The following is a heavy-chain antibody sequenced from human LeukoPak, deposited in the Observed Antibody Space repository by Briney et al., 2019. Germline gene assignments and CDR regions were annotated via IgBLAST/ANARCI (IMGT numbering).Heavy chain of an antibody. V-gene: IGHV1-2*02. Sequence: ASVKVSCKASGYTFTGYYMHWVRQAPGQGLEWMGWINPNSGGTNYAQKFQGRVTMTRDTSISTAYMELSRLRSDDTAVYYCARAESSGWETVFDYWGQGTLVTVSS. CDR3: ARAESSGWETVFDY. D-gene: IGHD6-19*01. CDR2: INPNSGGT. CDR1: GYTFTGYY. J-gene: IGHJ4*02.